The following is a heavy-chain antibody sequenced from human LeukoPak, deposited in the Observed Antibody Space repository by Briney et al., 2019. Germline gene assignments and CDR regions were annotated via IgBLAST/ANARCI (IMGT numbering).Heavy chain of an antibody. CDR1: GGSISSYY. V-gene: IGHV4-59*01. CDR2: IYYSGST. CDR3: ARVYGYTLKGGAFDI. J-gene: IGHJ3*02. Sequence: PSETLSLTCTVSGGSISSYYWSWIRQPPEKGLEWIGYIYYSGSTNYNPSLKSRVTISVDTSKNQFSLKLSSVTAADTAVYYCARVYGYTLKGGAFDIWGQGTMVTVSS. D-gene: IGHD5-12*01.